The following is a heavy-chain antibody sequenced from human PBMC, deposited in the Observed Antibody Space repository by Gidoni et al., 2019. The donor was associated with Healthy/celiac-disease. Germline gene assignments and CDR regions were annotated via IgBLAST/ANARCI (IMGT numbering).Heavy chain of an antibody. D-gene: IGHD6-19*01. Sequence: QLQLQESGPGLVKPSETLSLPCTVSGGSISSSSYYWGWIRQPPGKGLEWIGSIYYSGSTYYNPSLKSRVTISVDTSKNQFSLKLSSVTAADTAVYYCARRGQWLAIDYWGQGTLVTVSS. CDR1: GGSISSSSYY. CDR2: IYYSGST. V-gene: IGHV4-39*01. CDR3: ARRGQWLAIDY. J-gene: IGHJ4*02.